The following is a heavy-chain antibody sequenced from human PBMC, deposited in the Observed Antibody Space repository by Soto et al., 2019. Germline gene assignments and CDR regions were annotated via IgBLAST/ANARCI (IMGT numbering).Heavy chain of an antibody. V-gene: IGHV1-2*04. D-gene: IGHD5-12*01. J-gene: IGHJ6*03. CDR2: INPNGGVT. Sequence: QVQLVQSGAEVRKPGASVTVSCRSSGDSFNDYYIHWVRQAPGQGFEWMGWINPNGGVTKYAQKFQGWVSMTRDTSIRTVYMQLSRLRSDDTAVYYCARESGGATATLDYCYFYMDVWGTGTTVTVSS. CDR1: GDSFNDYY. CDR3: ARESGGATATLDYCYFYMDV.